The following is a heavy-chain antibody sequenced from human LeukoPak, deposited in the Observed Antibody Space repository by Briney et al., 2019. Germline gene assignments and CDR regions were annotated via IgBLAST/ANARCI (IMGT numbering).Heavy chain of an antibody. CDR1: GYTFTGYY. Sequence: ASVKVSCKASGYTFTGYYMPWVRQAPRQGLEWMGRINPNSGGTNYAQKFQGRVTMNRDTSISTAYMELSRLRSDDTAVYYCARGHGLVATIENCYYYYYYYMDVWGKGTTVTVSS. V-gene: IGHV1-2*06. CDR2: INPNSGGT. D-gene: IGHD5-12*01. J-gene: IGHJ6*03. CDR3: ARGHGLVATIENCYYYYYYYMDV.